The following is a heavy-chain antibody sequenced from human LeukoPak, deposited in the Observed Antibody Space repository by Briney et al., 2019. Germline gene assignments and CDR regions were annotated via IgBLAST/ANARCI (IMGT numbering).Heavy chain of an antibody. Sequence: GGSLRLSCAASGFTFSSYEMSWVRQAPGKGLEWVSYISGSGSTIYYADSVQGRFTISRDNAKNSLYLQMNSLRAEDTAVYYCARTGYCSSTSCPANGWFDPWGQGTLVTVSS. CDR1: GFTFSSYE. CDR3: ARTGYCSSTSCPANGWFDP. D-gene: IGHD2-2*01. V-gene: IGHV3-48*03. CDR2: ISGSGSTI. J-gene: IGHJ5*02.